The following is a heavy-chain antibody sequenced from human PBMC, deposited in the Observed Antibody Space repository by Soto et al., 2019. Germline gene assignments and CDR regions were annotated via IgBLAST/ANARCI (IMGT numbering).Heavy chain of an antibody. J-gene: IGHJ4*02. CDR3: ARVRIFGVVVDY. V-gene: IGHV4-61*01. Sequence: PSETLSLTCTVSGGSVSSGSYYWSWIRQPPGKGLEWIGYIYYSGSTNYNPSLKSRVTISVDTSKNQFSLKLSSVTAADTAVYYCARVRIFGVVVDYWGQGTLVIVSS. D-gene: IGHD3-3*01. CDR1: GGSVSSGSYY. CDR2: IYYSGST.